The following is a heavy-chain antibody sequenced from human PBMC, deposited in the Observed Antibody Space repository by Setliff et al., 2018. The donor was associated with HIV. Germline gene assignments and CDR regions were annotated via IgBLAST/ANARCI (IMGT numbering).Heavy chain of an antibody. CDR2: INPSDGST. CDR1: GYTFTTYY. CDR3: ARVAYEIGYSHGYDY. V-gene: IGHV1-46*01. J-gene: IGHJ4*02. D-gene: IGHD5-18*01. Sequence: ASVKVSCKASGYTFTTYYIHWVRQAPGQGLEWMGIINPSDGSTSYAQKFQGRVTMTRDTSTNTVYMQLSSLRSEDTAVYYCARVAYEIGYSHGYDYWGQGTLVTVSS.